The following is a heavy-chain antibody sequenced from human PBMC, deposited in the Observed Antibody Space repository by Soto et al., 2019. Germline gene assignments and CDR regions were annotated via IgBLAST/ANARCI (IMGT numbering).Heavy chain of an antibody. CDR2: INPSGGST. V-gene: IGHV1-46*01. CDR1: GYTFTSYY. D-gene: IGHD3-22*01. CDR3: TSSISSGYYGPFDY. J-gene: IGHJ4*02. Sequence: ASVKVSCKASGYTFTSYYMHWVRQAPGQGLEWMGIINPSGGSTSYAQKFQGRVTMTRDTSTSTVYMELSSLRSEDTAVYYCTSSISSGYYGPFDYWGQGTLVTSPQ.